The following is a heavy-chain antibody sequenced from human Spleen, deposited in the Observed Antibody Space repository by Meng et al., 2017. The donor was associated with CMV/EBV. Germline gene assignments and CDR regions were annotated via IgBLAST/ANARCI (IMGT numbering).Heavy chain of an antibody. V-gene: IGHV4-34*01. D-gene: IGHD4-23*01. CDR1: CGSCSGYY. CDR2: INHSGST. CDR3: ARNAVGGRQIKPYYFDY. J-gene: IGHJ4*02. Sequence: QVQLQQWGAGLLTPSETLSLTCAVYCGSCSGYYGSWIRQPPGKGLEWIGEINHSGSTNYNPSLKSRVTISVDTSKNQFSLKLSSVTAADTAVYYCARNAVGGRQIKPYYFDYWGQGTLVTVSS.